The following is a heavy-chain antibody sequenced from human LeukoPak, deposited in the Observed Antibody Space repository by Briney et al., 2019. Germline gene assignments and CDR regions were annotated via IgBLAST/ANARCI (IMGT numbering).Heavy chain of an antibody. J-gene: IGHJ4*03. Sequence: ASVKVSCKASGYTFTGYYMHWVRQAPGQGLEWMGWIYPNSGATKYAQKFQGRVTMTRDTSISTAYMELSRLTSDDTAVYYCGTLLSNGPFDYRGQGTLVTVSS. CDR3: GTLLSNGPFDY. CDR1: GYTFTGYY. CDR2: IYPNSGAT. V-gene: IGHV1-2*02.